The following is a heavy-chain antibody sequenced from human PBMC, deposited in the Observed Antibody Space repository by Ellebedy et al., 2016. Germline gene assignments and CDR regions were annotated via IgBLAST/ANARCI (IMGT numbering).Heavy chain of an antibody. CDR1: GFTFSSHD. CDR2: ISSDGSET. CDR3: ARDRGAWPKYMDA. Sequence: GESLKISCAASGFTFSSHDMHWARQAPGKGLDWVALISSDGSETFYGDSVKGRFTTSRDNSRRMVFLHMNKLRAEDTAVYFCARDRGAWPKYMDAWGKGATVTVSS. J-gene: IGHJ6*03. V-gene: IGHV3-30*03.